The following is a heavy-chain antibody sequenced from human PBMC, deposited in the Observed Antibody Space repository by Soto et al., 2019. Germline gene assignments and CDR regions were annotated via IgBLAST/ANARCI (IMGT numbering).Heavy chain of an antibody. D-gene: IGHD3-10*01. V-gene: IGHV3-23*01. CDR1: GFTFNSYA. Sequence: DVQVLESGGDLVQPGGSLRLSCAASGFTFNSYAMSWVRQAPGKGLEWVSSVSAGGDMTYYSDSVKGRFTISRDNSNNALLLQMNRLRIEDPALYYCARGDRGGSGSPASYYYSGVDVWGQGTTVTVS. J-gene: IGHJ6*02. CDR2: VSAGGDMT. CDR3: ARGDRGGSGSPASYYYSGVDV.